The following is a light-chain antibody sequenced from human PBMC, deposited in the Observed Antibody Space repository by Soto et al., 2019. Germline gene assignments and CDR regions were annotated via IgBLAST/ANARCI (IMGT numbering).Light chain of an antibody. V-gene: IGKV1-5*03. J-gene: IGKJ1*01. CDR3: QQYHTYPWK. CDR2: KVS. Sequence: DIQTTQSPSTLSASVVYIVTITFLASQSISSWLAWYQQKPGKAPKFLIHKVSSLESGVPSRFSGSGSGTEFTLTISSLQPDDFATYFCQQYHTYPWKCGQGTKGDIK. CDR1: QSISSW.